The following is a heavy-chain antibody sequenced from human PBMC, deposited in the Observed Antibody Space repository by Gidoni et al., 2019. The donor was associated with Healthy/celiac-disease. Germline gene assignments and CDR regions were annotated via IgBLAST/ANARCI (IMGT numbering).Heavy chain of an antibody. V-gene: IGHV1-46*01. CDR2: NNTSGGST. CDR3: ARDEANWGRWRHFDY. J-gene: IGHJ4*02. D-gene: IGHD7-27*01. Sequence: QVLLVQSGAEVTNPGASVMVSCRAPGYTFTRYHILWVRQAPGQGLKWMGINNTSGGSTSYAQKFQGRVTMTRDTSTSTVYMELSSLRSEDTSVYYCARDEANWGRWRHFDYWGQGTLVTVSS. CDR1: GYTFTRYH.